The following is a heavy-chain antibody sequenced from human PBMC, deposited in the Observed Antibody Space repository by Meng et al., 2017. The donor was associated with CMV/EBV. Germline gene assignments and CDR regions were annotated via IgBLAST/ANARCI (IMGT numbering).Heavy chain of an antibody. D-gene: IGHD6-6*01. J-gene: IGHJ5*02. CDR3: ARDYSGIAARPGFDP. CDR1: GGTCSSYA. CDR2: IIPIFGTA. Sequence: QVQLVQAGAEVKRPGSSVTVPCKASGGTCSSYAISWVRQAPGQGLEWMGGIIPIFGTANYAQKFQGRVTITADESTSTAYMELSSLRSEDTAVYYCARDYSGIAARPGFDPWGQGTLVTVSS. V-gene: IGHV1-69*12.